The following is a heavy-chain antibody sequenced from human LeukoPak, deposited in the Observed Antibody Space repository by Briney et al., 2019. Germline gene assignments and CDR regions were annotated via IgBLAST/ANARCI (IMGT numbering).Heavy chain of an antibody. CDR1: GGSISSSSYY. D-gene: IGHD6-13*01. V-gene: IGHV4-39*01. CDR2: IYYSGST. J-gene: IGHJ5*02. CDR3: ARPLPPTYSSSWFRTTGWFDP. Sequence: SETLSFTCTVSGGSISSSSYYWGWIRQPPGKGLEWIGSIYYSGSTYYNPSLKSRVTISVDTSKNQFSLKLSSVTAADTAVYYCARPLPPTYSSSWFRTTGWFDPWGQGTLVTVSS.